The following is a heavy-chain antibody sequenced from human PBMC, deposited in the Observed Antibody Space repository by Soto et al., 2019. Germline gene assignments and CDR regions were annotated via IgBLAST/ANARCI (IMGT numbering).Heavy chain of an antibody. CDR2: IYKSGST. D-gene: IGHD3-10*01. J-gene: IGHJ4*02. V-gene: IGHV4-59*01. CDR3: ATRFYSSGVSFDH. Sequence: QVQLQESGPGLVKPSETLSLTCTVSGGSISNYYNMWIRQPPGKGLEYIGYIYKSGSTNYNPSLKSRVRTSVDTSKNQLSLKLTSVTAADTAVYYCATRFYSSGVSFDHWGQGTLVTVS. CDR1: GGSISNYY.